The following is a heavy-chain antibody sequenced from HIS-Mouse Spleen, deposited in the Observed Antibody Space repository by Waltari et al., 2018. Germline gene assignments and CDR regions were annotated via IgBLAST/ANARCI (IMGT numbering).Heavy chain of an antibody. J-gene: IGHJ6*02. CDR3: ARATIVGGMDV. D-gene: IGHD3-22*01. CDR2: IYYSVST. V-gene: IGHV4-39*07. Sequence: QLQLQESGPGLVKPSETLSLTCTVSGGSISSSSYYWGWVRQPPGKGLEWIGRIYYSVSTYYNPSLKSRVTISVDTSKNQFSLKLSSVTAADTAVYYCARATIVGGMDVWGQGTTVTVSS. CDR1: GGSISSSSYY.